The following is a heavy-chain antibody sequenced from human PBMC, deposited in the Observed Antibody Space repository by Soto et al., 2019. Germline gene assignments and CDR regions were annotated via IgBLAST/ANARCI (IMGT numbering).Heavy chain of an antibody. Sequence: GGSLRLSCAASGFTISSNAMYWVRQAPGKGLEWVSGISDRGDTTHCADSVKGRFTISRDTSKNTLYLQLNTLRADDTAVYYCAKDKPGTTSFDYWGQGTLVTVSS. CDR1: GFTISSNA. CDR3: AKDKPGTTSFDY. D-gene: IGHD1-1*01. V-gene: IGHV3-23*01. CDR2: ISDRGDTT. J-gene: IGHJ4*02.